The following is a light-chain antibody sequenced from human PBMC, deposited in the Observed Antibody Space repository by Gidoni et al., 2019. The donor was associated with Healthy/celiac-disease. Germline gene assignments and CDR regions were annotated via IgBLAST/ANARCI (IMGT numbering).Light chain of an antibody. Sequence: QSALPQPASVSGSPGQSITISCTGTSIDVGGYNYVSWYQQHPGKAPKVMIYEVSNRPSGVSNRFSGSKSGNTASLTISGLQAEDEADYYCSSYTSSSTVVFGGGTKLTVL. CDR1: SIDVGGYNY. V-gene: IGLV2-14*01. CDR2: EVS. CDR3: SSYTSSSTVV. J-gene: IGLJ2*01.